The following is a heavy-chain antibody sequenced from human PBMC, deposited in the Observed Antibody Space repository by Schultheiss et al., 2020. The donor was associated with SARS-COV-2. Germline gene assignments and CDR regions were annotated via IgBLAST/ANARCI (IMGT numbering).Heavy chain of an antibody. CDR3: ARKDGWLRD. J-gene: IGHJ4*02. D-gene: IGHD5-12*01. CDR1: GFTFSSYE. V-gene: IGHV3-48*03. Sequence: GGSLRLSCAASGFTFSSYEMNWVRQAPGKGLEWVSAISGSGGSTYYADSVKGRFTISRDNAKNSLYLQMNSLRAEDTAVYYCARKDGWLRDWGQGTLVTVSS. CDR2: ISGSGGST.